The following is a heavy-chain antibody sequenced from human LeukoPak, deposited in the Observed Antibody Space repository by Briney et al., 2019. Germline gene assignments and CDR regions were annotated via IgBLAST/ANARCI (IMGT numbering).Heavy chain of an antibody. CDR3: ARELWFGHMDV. Sequence: SETLSLTCTVSGGSISSTTYYWGWIRQPPGKGLEWIGSIYYSGSTYYSPSLKSRVTISVNTSKKQFSLKLSSVTAADTAVYYCARELWFGHMDVWGKGTTVTISS. J-gene: IGHJ6*03. V-gene: IGHV4-39*07. D-gene: IGHD3-10*01. CDR1: GGSISSTTYY. CDR2: IYYSGST.